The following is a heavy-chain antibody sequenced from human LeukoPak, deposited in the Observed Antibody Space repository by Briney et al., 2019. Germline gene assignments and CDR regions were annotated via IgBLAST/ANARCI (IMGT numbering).Heavy chain of an antibody. D-gene: IGHD6-6*01. CDR2: IHSGGRT. Sequence: QSGGSLRLSCAASGFTVSGNYMSWVRQAPGKGLEWVSVIHSGGRTYYGDSVKGRFTISRDNSKNTLYLQMNSLRAEDTAVYYCARDNAPYTTTSSGLGLFDYWGQGTLVTVSS. V-gene: IGHV3-53*01. CDR1: GFTVSGNY. J-gene: IGHJ4*02. CDR3: ARDNAPYTTTSSGLGLFDY.